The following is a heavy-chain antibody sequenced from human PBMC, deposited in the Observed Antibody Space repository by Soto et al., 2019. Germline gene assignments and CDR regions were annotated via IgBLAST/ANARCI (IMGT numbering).Heavy chain of an antibody. D-gene: IGHD6-13*01. V-gene: IGHV3-23*01. CDR3: AKDQLTAGGDYYYYYGMDV. CDR2: ISGGGGGS. CDR1: GFSLSSFA. J-gene: IGHJ6*02. Sequence: EVVLLESGGGLVQPGGSLRLSCKASGFSLSSFAMSWVRQTPGKGLEWLSGISGGGGGSYYADSVKGRFTISRDNSKNTLYLQMNSLRVEDTALYYCAKDQLTAGGDYYYYYGMDVWGRGTAVTLSS.